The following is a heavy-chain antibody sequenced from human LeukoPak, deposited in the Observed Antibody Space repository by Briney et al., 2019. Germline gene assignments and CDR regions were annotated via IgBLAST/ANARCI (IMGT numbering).Heavy chain of an antibody. CDR2: IYYSGST. D-gene: IGHD6-13*01. CDR1: GGSISSSSYY. CDR3: ARLPRGSSRNAFDI. V-gene: IGHV4-39*07. Sequence: SETLSLTCTVSGGSISSSSYYWGWIRQPPGKGLEWIGSIYYSGSTYYNPSLKSRVTISVDTSKNQFSLKLSSVTAADTAVYYCARLPRGSSRNAFDIWGQGTMVTVSS. J-gene: IGHJ3*02.